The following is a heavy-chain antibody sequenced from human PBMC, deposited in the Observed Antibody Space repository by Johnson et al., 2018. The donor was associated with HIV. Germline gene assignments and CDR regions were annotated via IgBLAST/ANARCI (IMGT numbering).Heavy chain of an antibody. J-gene: IGHJ3*02. V-gene: IGHV3-74*01. D-gene: IGHD5-12*01. CDR1: GFTFSNYG. CDR2: IRNDGSVT. CDR3: ARERRSDYEYDGFDI. Sequence: VQLVESGGGVVQPGRSLRLSCAASGFTFSNYGMHWVRQAPGKGLVWVSRIRNDGSVTTYADSVKGRFFISSDNSKNALYLQMNSLRAEDTAVYYCARERRSDYEYDGFDIWGQGTLVTVSS.